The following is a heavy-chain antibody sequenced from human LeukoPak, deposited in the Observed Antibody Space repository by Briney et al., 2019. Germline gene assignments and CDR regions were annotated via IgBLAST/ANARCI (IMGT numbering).Heavy chain of an antibody. CDR2: IYYSGGT. J-gene: IGHJ5*02. Sequence: PSETLSLTCTVSGGSISSGGYYWSWIRQHPGKGLEWIGYIYYSGGTYYNPSLKSRVTISVDTSKNQFSLKLSSVTAADTAVYYCARERSSGGSGSNWFDPWGQGTLVTVSS. CDR3: ARERSSGGSGSNWFDP. CDR1: GGSISSGGYY. D-gene: IGHD3-10*01. V-gene: IGHV4-31*03.